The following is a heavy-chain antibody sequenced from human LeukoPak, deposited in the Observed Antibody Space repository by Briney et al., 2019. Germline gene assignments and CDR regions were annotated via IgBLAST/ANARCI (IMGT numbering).Heavy chain of an antibody. Sequence: ASVKVSCKASGYTFTSYGISWVRQAPGQGLEWMGWISAYNGNTNYAQKLQGRVTMTTDTSTSTAYMELRSLRSDDTAVYYCTRDNVHSGYDYVLREFDYWGQGTLVTVSS. D-gene: IGHD5-12*01. CDR3: TRDNVHSGYDYVLREFDY. J-gene: IGHJ4*02. CDR1: GYTFTSYG. V-gene: IGHV1-18*01. CDR2: ISAYNGNT.